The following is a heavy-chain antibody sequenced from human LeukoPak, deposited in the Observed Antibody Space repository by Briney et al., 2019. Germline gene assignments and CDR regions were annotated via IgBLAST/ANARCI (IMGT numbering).Heavy chain of an antibody. Sequence: SETLSLTCTVSGGSISSSSYYWGWIRQPPGKGLEWIGSIYYSGSTYYNPSLKSRVTISVDTSKNQFSLKLSSVTAADTAVYYCASTPNYYDSSQGGYWGQGTLVTVSS. CDR1: GGSISSSSYY. CDR2: IYYSGST. V-gene: IGHV4-39*07. J-gene: IGHJ4*02. D-gene: IGHD3-22*01. CDR3: ASTPNYYDSSQGGY.